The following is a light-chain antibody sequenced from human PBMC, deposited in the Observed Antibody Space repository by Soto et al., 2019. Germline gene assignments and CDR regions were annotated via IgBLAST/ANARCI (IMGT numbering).Light chain of an antibody. CDR1: QSVSKY. J-gene: IGKJ3*01. Sequence: EIVLTQSPATLSLSPGERATLSCRASQSVSKYLAWYQQKPGQVPRLLIYDAFHRATGIPVRFSGSGSGTDFTLTISSLEPEDFAVYYCQQRINWPLTFGPGTKVEVK. CDR3: QQRINWPLT. CDR2: DAF. V-gene: IGKV3-11*01.